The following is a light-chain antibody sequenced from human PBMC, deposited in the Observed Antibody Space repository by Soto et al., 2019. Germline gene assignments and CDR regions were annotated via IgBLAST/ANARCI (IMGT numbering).Light chain of an antibody. J-gene: IGKJ5*01. CDR2: GAS. Sequence: EIVMTQSPATLSVSPGERATLSCRASQSVSSNLACYQQKPGQAPRLLIYGASTRATGIPARFSGSGSATEFTLPISSLQSEDFAVYYCQQYNNWPPITFGQGTRLEIK. V-gene: IGKV3-15*01. CDR1: QSVSSN. CDR3: QQYNNWPPIT.